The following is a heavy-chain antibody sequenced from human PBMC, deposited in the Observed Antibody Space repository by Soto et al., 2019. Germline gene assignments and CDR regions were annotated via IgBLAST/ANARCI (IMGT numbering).Heavy chain of an antibody. CDR3: ARRSIDIVVVPAAIRSYYYYYGMDV. D-gene: IGHD2-2*02. CDR2: IDPSDSYT. J-gene: IGHJ6*02. V-gene: IGHV5-10-1*01. Sequence: PGESLKISCKGSGYSFTSYWISWVRQMPGKGLEWMGRIDPSDSYTNYSPSFQGHVTISADKSISTACLQWSSLKASDTAMYYCARRSIDIVVVPAAIRSYYYYYGMDVWGQGTTVTVSS. CDR1: GYSFTSYW.